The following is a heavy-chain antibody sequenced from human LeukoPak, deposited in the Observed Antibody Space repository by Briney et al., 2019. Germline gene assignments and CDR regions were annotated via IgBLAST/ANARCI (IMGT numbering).Heavy chain of an antibody. Sequence: SETLSLTCTVSGGSISSSSAYWGWLRQPPGKGLEWIGSIYYSKNTYYNPSLKSRVTISADTSKNQFSLTLGSVSATDTAVYYCAGRRGHNFDYWGQGTLVTVSS. CDR2: IYYSKNT. V-gene: IGHV4-39*01. J-gene: IGHJ4*02. D-gene: IGHD5-18*01. CDR3: AGRRGHNFDY. CDR1: GGSISSSSAY.